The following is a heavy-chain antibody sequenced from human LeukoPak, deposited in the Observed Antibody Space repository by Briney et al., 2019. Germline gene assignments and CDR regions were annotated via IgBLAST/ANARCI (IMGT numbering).Heavy chain of an antibody. CDR1: GFTFDDYA. V-gene: IGHV3-43*02. D-gene: IGHD5-12*01. CDR2: ISGDGGST. CDR3: ARAMRSGYDY. J-gene: IGHJ4*02. Sequence: GSLRLSCAASGFTFDDYAMHWVRQAPGKGPEWVSLISGDGGSTYYADSVKGRFTISRDNAENSLYLQMSSLRDEDTAVYYCARAMRSGYDYWGQGTLVTVSS.